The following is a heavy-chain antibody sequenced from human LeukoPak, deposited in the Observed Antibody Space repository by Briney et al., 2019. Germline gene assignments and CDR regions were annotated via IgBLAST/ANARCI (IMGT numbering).Heavy chain of an antibody. Sequence: ASVTVSCTASGYTFTVYYMHWVRQAPGQGLEWMGWINPNSGGTNYAQKFQGRVTMTRDTSISTAYMELSRLRSDDTAVYYCARDQRELLYDNLFEYWGQGTLGTVSS. J-gene: IGHJ4*02. D-gene: IGHD1-26*01. CDR2: INPNSGGT. CDR1: GYTFTVYY. V-gene: IGHV1-2*02. CDR3: ARDQRELLYDNLFEY.